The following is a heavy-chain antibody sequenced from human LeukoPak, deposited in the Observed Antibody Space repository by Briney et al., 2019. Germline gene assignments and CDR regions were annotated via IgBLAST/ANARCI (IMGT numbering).Heavy chain of an antibody. Sequence: GGSLTLSCAASGFTFSSYGMHWVRQAPGKGLEWVAVIWYDGSNKYYADSVKGRFTISRDNSKNTLYLQMNSLRAEDTAVYYCARDAGCGGDCYSFLDYWGQGTLVTVSS. J-gene: IGHJ4*02. D-gene: IGHD2-21*02. V-gene: IGHV3-33*01. CDR2: IWYDGSNK. CDR1: GFTFSSYG. CDR3: ARDAGCGGDCYSFLDY.